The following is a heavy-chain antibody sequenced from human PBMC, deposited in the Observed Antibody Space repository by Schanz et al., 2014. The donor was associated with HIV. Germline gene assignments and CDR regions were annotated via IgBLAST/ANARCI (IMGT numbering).Heavy chain of an antibody. D-gene: IGHD2-15*01. CDR3: ARERMATGGLDV. CDR1: GYSFTSYF. V-gene: IGHV1-46*01. CDR2: INTSGGGT. Sequence: QLVQSGAEVKKPGASVRVSCKASGYSFTSYFIHWVRQAPGKGLEWLGVINTSGGGTSDALQGRVAFTRDTSTTTVYMDLRNLRFADSGVYYCARERMATGGLDVWGQGTTVTVSS. J-gene: IGHJ6*02.